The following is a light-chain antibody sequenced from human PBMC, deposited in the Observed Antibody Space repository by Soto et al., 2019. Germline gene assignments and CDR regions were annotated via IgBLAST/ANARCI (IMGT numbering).Light chain of an antibody. J-gene: IGKJ4*01. CDR3: QQYNLLT. CDR2: AAS. CDR1: QGISSY. V-gene: IGKV1-9*01. Sequence: DIQLTQSPSFLSASVGDRVTITCRASQGISSYLAWYQQKPGKAPKLLIYAASTLQSGVPSRFSGSGSGTEFTLTISSLQPDDFATYYCQQYNLLTFGGGTKVDI.